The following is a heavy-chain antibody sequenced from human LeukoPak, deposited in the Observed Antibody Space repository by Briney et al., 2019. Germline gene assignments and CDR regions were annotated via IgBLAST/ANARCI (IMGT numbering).Heavy chain of an antibody. CDR2: IYYSGST. Sequence: SETLSLTCTVSGGSISTYYGNWIRQAPGKGLEWIGYIYYSGSTNYNPSLKSRVTMSVDTSRNQFSLKLSSVTAADTAVYYCARAQVDYNNGPGSQGYYFYGMDVWGQGTTVTVSS. CDR1: GGSISTYY. D-gene: IGHD4-11*01. V-gene: IGHV4-59*01. CDR3: ARAQVDYNNGPGSQGYYFYGMDV. J-gene: IGHJ6*02.